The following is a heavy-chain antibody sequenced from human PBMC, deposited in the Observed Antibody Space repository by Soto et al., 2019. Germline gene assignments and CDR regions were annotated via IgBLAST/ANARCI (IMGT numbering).Heavy chain of an antibody. V-gene: IGHV1-69*13. CDR1: RVAFSKFI. Sequence: GASVKVSCKASRVAFSKFIVTWVRQAPGLGLEWVGGIIPIFGTANYAQKFQGRVTITADESTSTSYMEVNNLRSEDTAVYYCAKVRYSSPMGYYYGMDVWGQGTTVTVLL. CDR2: IIPIFGTA. CDR3: AKVRYSSPMGYYYGMDV. D-gene: IGHD6-19*01. J-gene: IGHJ6*02.